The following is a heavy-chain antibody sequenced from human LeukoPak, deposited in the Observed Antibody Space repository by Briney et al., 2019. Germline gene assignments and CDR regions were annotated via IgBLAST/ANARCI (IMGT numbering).Heavy chain of an antibody. CDR2: IYSGGNT. CDR3: AELGITMIGGV. J-gene: IGHJ6*04. CDR1: GFTFSGYW. D-gene: IGHD3-10*02. V-gene: IGHV3-69-1*02. Sequence: GGSLRLSCAASGFTFSGYWMHWVRQAPGKGLEWVSVIYSGGNTYYADSVKGRFTISRDNAKNSLYLQMNSLRAEDTAVYYCAELGITMIGGVWGKGTTVTISS.